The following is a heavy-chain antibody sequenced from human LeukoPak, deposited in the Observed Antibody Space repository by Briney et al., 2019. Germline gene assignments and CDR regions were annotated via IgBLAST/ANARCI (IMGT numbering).Heavy chain of an antibody. V-gene: IGHV3-74*01. J-gene: IGHJ6*02. Sequence: PGGSLRLSCAASGFTFSSYWMHWVRQAPGKGLVWVSRSNSDGSSTSYADSVKGRFTISRDNAKNTLYLQMNSLRAEDTAVYYCARDRIQLWPGVDYYYGMDVWGQGTTVTVSS. CDR3: ARDRIQLWPGVDYYYGMDV. CDR2: SNSDGSST. D-gene: IGHD5-18*01. CDR1: GFTFSSYW.